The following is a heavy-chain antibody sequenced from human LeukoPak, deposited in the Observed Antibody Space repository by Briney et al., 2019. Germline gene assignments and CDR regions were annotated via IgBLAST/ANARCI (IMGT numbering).Heavy chain of an antibody. J-gene: IGHJ4*02. CDR3: ARNPGFWSGYYTY. Sequence: SETLSLTCTVSSGSISSGDYYWSWIRQPPGRGLEWIGYIYYSGSIYYNPSLKSRVTISVDTSKNQFSLKLSSVTGAETAGYYCARNPGFWSGYYTYWRQGTLVTVFS. V-gene: IGHV4-30-4*08. D-gene: IGHD3-3*01. CDR2: IYYSGSI. CDR1: SGSISSGDYY.